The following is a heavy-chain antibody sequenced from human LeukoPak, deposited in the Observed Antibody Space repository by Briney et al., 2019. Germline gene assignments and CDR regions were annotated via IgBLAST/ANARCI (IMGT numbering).Heavy chain of an antibody. CDR3: ARDSVIYGDYVPYYYYGMDV. D-gene: IGHD4-17*01. J-gene: IGHJ6*02. CDR1: GGSISGSYYY. V-gene: IGHV4-39*07. CDR2: IYYSGST. Sequence: SETLSLTCTVSGGSISGSYYYWGWIRQPPGKGLEWIGSIYYSGSTYYNPSLKSRVTISVDTSKNQFSLKLSSVTAADTAVYYCARDSVIYGDYVPYYYYGMDVWGQGTTVTVSS.